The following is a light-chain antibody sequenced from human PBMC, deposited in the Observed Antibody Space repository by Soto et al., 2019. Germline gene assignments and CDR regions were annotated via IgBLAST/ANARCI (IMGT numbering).Light chain of an antibody. CDR2: DVS. CDR1: SSDVGTYKY. CDR3: CSYAGRYSSV. V-gene: IGLV2-11*01. J-gene: IGLJ2*01. Sequence: QSALTQPRSVSGSPGQSVTISCTGSSSDVGTYKYVSWYQQHPGKAPKLMIYDVSQRPSGFPDRFSGSKSGNTASLTISGLQAEDEADYYCCSYAGRYSSVFGGGTKLTVL.